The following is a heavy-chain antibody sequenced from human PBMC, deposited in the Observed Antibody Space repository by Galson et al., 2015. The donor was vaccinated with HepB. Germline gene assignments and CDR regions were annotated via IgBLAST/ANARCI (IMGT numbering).Heavy chain of an antibody. CDR2: ISYDGSNK. V-gene: IGHV3-30*18. J-gene: IGHJ4*02. Sequence: SLRLSCAASGFTFSSYGMHWVRQAPGEGLEWVAVISYDGSNKYYADSVKGRFTISRDNSKNTLYLQMNSLRAEDTAVYYCAKSEWLDFMFDYWGQGTLVTVSS. CDR3: AKSEWLDFMFDY. CDR1: GFTFSSYG. D-gene: IGHD6-19*01.